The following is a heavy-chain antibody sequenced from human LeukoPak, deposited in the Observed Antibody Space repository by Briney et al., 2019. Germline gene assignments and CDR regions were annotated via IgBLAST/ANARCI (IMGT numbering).Heavy chain of an antibody. CDR1: GYTFTSYG. D-gene: IGHD5-18*01. CDR2: TSAYNGNT. V-gene: IGHV1-18*01. CDR3: ARVPDTPTTYYYYMDV. Sequence: ASVKVSCKASGYTFTSYGISWVRQAPGQGLEWMGWTSAYNGNTNYAQKLQGRVTMTTDTSTSTAYMELRSLRSDDTAVYYCARVPDTPTTYYYYMDVWGKGTTVTVSS. J-gene: IGHJ6*03.